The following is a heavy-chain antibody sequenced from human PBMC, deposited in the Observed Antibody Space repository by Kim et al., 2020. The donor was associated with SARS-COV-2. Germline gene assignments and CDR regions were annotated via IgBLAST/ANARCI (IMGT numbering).Heavy chain of an antibody. CDR3: TTGNFDY. Sequence: GGSLRLSCAASGFTFNNAWLSRVRQAPGKGLEWLGRSKSKGDGGTTDYAAPVKDRFTISRDDSKNTLYLQLNSLKTEDTAVYYCTTGNFDYWGQGTQVTVSS. V-gene: IGHV3-15*01. CDR2: SKSKGDGGTT. J-gene: IGHJ4*02. CDR1: GFTFNNAW.